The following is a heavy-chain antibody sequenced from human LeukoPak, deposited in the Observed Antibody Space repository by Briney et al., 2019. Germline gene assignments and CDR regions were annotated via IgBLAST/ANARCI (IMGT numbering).Heavy chain of an antibody. CDR2: IYYSGAT. J-gene: IGHJ4*02. D-gene: IGHD5-24*01. Sequence: SETLSLTCTVSGGSISSSSYYWGWLPQPPGKGLEWIGSIYYSGATNSNPSLKSRLTISVDTSKNQFSLKLGSVTAADAAVYYCATLNTDGSYFDYWGQGTLVTVSS. V-gene: IGHV4-39*01. CDR3: ATLNTDGSYFDY. CDR1: GGSISSSSYY.